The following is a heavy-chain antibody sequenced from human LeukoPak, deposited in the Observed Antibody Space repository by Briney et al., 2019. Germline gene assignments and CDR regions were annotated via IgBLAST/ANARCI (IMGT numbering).Heavy chain of an antibody. J-gene: IGHJ4*02. Sequence: SETLSLTCAVYGGSFSGYYWSWIRQPPGKGLEWIGEINHSGSTNYNPSLKSRVTISVDTSKNQFSLKLSSVTAADTAVYYCARGLRQLVRSWHYWGQGTLVTVSS. CDR1: GGSFSGYY. V-gene: IGHV4-34*01. CDR3: ARGLRQLVRSWHY. D-gene: IGHD6-6*01. CDR2: INHSGST.